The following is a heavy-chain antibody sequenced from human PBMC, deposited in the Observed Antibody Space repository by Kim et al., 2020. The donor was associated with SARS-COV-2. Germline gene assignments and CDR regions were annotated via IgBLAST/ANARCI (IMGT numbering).Heavy chain of an antibody. D-gene: IGHD3-9*01. CDR1: GYTFTSYA. CDR3: ARFKATYYDILAGYSPDAF. V-gene: IGHV1-18*01. Sequence: ASVKVSCKASGYTFTSYAINWVRQAPGQGLEWMGWISAYNGNTNYAQKLQGRVTMTTDTSTSTAYVELRSLRSDDTAVYYCARFKATYYDILAGYSPDAF. J-gene: IGHJ3*01. CDR2: ISAYNGNT.